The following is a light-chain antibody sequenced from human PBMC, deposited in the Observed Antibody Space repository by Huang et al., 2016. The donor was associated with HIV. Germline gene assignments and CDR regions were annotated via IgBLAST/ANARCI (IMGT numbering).Light chain of an antibody. CDR2: DAS. CDR3: QDRYNWPRFT. J-gene: IGKJ3*01. CDR1: QSVGTY. Sequence: EIMLSQSPATLSLSPGKRATLSCRARQSVGTYLAWYQQKPGQAPRLLIYDASLRATGIPVRFSGSGSGTNFTLTISRLEPEDFAVYYCQDRYNWPRFTFGPGTKVDIK. V-gene: IGKV3-11*01.